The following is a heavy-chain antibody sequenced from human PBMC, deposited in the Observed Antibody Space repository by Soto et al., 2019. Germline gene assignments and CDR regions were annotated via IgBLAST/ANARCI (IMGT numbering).Heavy chain of an antibody. V-gene: IGHV1-58*01. CDR2: IVVGSGNT. CDR3: AASPHSYDSSGYY. J-gene: IGHJ4*02. D-gene: IGHD3-22*01. Sequence: ASLKVSCKASGFTFTSSAVQWVRQARGQRLEWIGWIVVGSGNTNYAQKFQERVTITRDMSTSTAYMELSSLRSEDTAVYYCAASPHSYDSSGYYWGQGTLVTVSS. CDR1: GFTFTSSA.